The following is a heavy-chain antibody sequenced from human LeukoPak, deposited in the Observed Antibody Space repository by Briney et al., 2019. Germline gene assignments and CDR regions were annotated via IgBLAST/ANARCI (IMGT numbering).Heavy chain of an antibody. CDR2: INPNSGGT. J-gene: IGHJ6*03. D-gene: IGHD6-6*01. V-gene: IGHV1-2*02. Sequence: ASVKVSCKAAGYTFTSYYMHWVRQAPGQGLEWMGIINPNSGGTNYAQKFQGRVTMTRDTSISTAYMELSRLRSDDTAVYYCARDVGSSSSDRYYYYYYMDVWGKGTTVTVSS. CDR1: GYTFTSYY. CDR3: ARDVGSSSSDRYYYYYYMDV.